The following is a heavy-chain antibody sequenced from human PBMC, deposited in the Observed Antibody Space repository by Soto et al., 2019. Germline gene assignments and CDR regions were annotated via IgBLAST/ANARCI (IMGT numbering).Heavy chain of an antibody. D-gene: IGHD2-2*01. CDR2: IYHSGST. Sequence: SETLSLTCTVSGGSISSGGYYWSWIRQHPGKGLEWIGYIYHSGSTYYNPSLKSRVTISVDTSKNQFSLKLSSVTAADTAVYYCARELPDIVVVPAAIFDYWGQGTLVTVSS. CDR1: GGSISSGGYY. V-gene: IGHV4-31*03. J-gene: IGHJ4*02. CDR3: ARELPDIVVVPAAIFDY.